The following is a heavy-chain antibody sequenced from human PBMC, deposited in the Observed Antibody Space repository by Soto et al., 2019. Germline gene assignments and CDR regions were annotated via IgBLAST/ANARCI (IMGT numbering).Heavy chain of an antibody. D-gene: IGHD2-2*01. CDR1: GGSFSGYY. J-gene: IGHJ6*03. CDR3: ASAPAPLVVVVPAATDYHMDV. CDR2: INHGGST. Sequence: QLQLQQWGAGLLKPSETLSLTCAVYGGSFSGYYRSWIRQPPGKGLEWIGEINHGGSTNYNPSLKSRVTISLDMSKNQFSLTLSSVTAADTAVYYCASAPAPLVVVVPAATDYHMDVWGEGTTVTVSS. V-gene: IGHV4-34*01.